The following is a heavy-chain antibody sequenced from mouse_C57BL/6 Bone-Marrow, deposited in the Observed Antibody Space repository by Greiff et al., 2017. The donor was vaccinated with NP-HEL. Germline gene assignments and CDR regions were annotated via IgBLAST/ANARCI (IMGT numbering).Heavy chain of an antibody. V-gene: IGHV5-16*01. CDR1: GFTFSDYY. Sequence: EVKVVESEGGLVQPGSSMKLSCTASGFTFSDYYMAWVRQVPEKGLEWVANINYDGSSTYYLDSLKSRFIISSDNAKTILYLQMRSLKSEDTSTDYCARVRLGFDYWGQGTTLTVSS. CDR3: ARVRLGFDY. D-gene: IGHD2-12*01. CDR2: INYDGSST. J-gene: IGHJ2*01.